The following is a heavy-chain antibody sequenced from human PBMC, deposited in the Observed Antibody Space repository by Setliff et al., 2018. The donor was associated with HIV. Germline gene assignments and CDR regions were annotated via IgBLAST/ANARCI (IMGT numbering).Heavy chain of an antibody. V-gene: IGHV3-74*01. Sequence: GSLRLSCAASEFTFSNSWMHWVRQAPGKGLVWVSTINSDGSSTNYADSVKGRFTISRDNAKNTLYLQMNSLRGEDTAVYYCHYFMDVWGKGTTVTVSS. J-gene: IGHJ6*03. CDR1: EFTFSNSW. CDR3: HYFMDV. CDR2: INSDGSST.